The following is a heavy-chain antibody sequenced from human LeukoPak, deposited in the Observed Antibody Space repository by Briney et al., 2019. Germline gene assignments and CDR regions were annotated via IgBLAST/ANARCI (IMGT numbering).Heavy chain of an antibody. V-gene: IGHV4-59*01. CDR1: GGSISSYY. J-gene: IGHJ4*02. Sequence: SETLSLTCTVSGGSISSYYWSWIRQPPGKGLEWIGYIYYSGSTNYNPSLKSRVTISVDTSKNQFSLKLSSVIAADTAVYYCARERGSLTMVRGANFDYWGQGTLVTVSS. D-gene: IGHD3-10*01. CDR3: ARERGSLTMVRGANFDY. CDR2: IYYSGST.